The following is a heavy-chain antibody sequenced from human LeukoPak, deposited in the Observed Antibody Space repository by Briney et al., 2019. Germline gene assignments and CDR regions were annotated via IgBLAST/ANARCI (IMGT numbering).Heavy chain of an antibody. Sequence: SGPTLVNPTQTLTPTCTFSGFSLSTSGMCVSWIRQPPGKALEWIARIDWDDDKYYSTSLKTRLTISMDTSKNQVVLTMTNMDPVVTATYYCARTPPVAAAGSFDYWDQGTLVTVSS. CDR3: ARTPPVAAAGSFDY. D-gene: IGHD6-13*01. CDR2: IDWDDDK. J-gene: IGHJ4*02. V-gene: IGHV2-70*10. CDR1: GFSLSTSGMC.